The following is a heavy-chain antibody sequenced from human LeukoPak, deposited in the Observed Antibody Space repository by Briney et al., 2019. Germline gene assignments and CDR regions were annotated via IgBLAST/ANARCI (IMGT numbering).Heavy chain of an antibody. V-gene: IGHV4-39*01. J-gene: IGHJ4*02. D-gene: IGHD3-22*01. CDR1: GGSISSSSYY. CDR3: VSPYNNFYDCSVIY. CDR2: IYYSGST. Sequence: SETLSLTCTISGGSISSSSYYWGWIRQPPGKGLEWIGSIYYSGSTSYNPSLKSRVTISVDTSANQFSLKLSSVTAAATAVYYCVSPYNNFYDCSVIYWGQGTLVTVSS.